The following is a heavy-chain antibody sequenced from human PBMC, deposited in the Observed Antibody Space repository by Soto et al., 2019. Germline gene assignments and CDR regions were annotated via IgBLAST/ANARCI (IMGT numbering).Heavy chain of an antibody. CDR3: ARGGSLYWYFDL. CDR1: GYGFTSYA. D-gene: IGHD1-26*01. Sequence: GTSVEPSCEACGYGFTSYARQWVRQATRQRLEWMGWINAGNGNTKYSQKFRGRVTITRDTSASTAYMELSSLRSEDTAVYYCARGGSLYWYFDLWGRGTLVTVSS. V-gene: IGHV1-3*01. J-gene: IGHJ2*01. CDR2: INAGNGNT.